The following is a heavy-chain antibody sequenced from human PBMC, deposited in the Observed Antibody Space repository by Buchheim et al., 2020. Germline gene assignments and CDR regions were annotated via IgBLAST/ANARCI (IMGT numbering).Heavy chain of an antibody. V-gene: IGHV3-30-3*01. CDR2: ISYDGSNK. J-gene: IGHJ4*02. CDR1: GFTFSSYA. D-gene: IGHD6-6*01. CDR3: ESRQLVQTGEFDY. Sequence: QVQLVESGGGVVQPGRSLRLSCAASGFTFSSYAMHWVRQAPGKGLEWVAVISYDGSNKYYADSVKGRFTISSDNSKNTLYLQMNSLRAEDTAVYYCESRQLVQTGEFDYWGQGTL.